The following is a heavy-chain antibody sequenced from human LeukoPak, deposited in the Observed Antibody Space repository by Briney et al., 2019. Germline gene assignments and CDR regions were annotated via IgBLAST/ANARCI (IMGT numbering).Heavy chain of an antibody. Sequence: SETLSLTCTVSGDSISSYYWSWIRQPAGKGLEWIGRIFTSGSTNYNPSLKSRVTVSVDTSKNQFSLKLTSVTAADTAVYYCARVSRWYYFDYWGQGTLVTVSS. J-gene: IGHJ4*02. CDR2: IFTSGST. V-gene: IGHV4-4*07. CDR3: ARVSRWYYFDY. D-gene: IGHD2-8*01. CDR1: GDSISSYY.